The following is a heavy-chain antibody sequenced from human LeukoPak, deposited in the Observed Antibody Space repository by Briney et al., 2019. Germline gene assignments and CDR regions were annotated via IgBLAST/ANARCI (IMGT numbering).Heavy chain of an antibody. Sequence: ASVKVSCKASGYTFTSYGISWVRQAPGQGLEWMGWISAYNGNTNYAQKLQGRVTMTTDTPTSTAYTELRSLRSDDTAVYYCATAGITIFGVALPADVWGKGTTVTVSS. D-gene: IGHD3-3*01. CDR3: ATAGITIFGVALPADV. CDR2: ISAYNGNT. J-gene: IGHJ6*04. V-gene: IGHV1-18*01. CDR1: GYTFTSYG.